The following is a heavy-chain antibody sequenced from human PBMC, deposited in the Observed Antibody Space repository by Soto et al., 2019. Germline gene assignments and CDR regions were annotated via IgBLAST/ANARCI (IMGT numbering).Heavy chain of an antibody. D-gene: IGHD3-10*01. Sequence: EVQLLESGGGLVQPGGSLRLSCAASGFTFSSYAMSWVRQAPGKGLEWVSAISGSGGSTYYADSVKGRFTISRDNSKNTMYLQMNSLRAEDTAVYYCAKDKKWFGELPDYWGQGTLVTVSS. CDR2: ISGSGGST. J-gene: IGHJ4*02. V-gene: IGHV3-23*01. CDR1: GFTFSSYA. CDR3: AKDKKWFGELPDY.